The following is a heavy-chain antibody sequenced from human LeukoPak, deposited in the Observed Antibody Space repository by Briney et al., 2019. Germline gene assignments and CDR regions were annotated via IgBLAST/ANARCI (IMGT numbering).Heavy chain of an antibody. Sequence: GGSLRLSCAASGFTFSSYGMHWVRQAPGKGLEWVAVISYDGSNKYYADSVKGRFTISRDNSKNTLYLQMNSLRAEDTAVYYCAKDSLYYDSSGALDYWGQGTLVTVSS. J-gene: IGHJ4*02. CDR2: ISYDGSNK. CDR1: GFTFSSYG. V-gene: IGHV3-30*18. CDR3: AKDSLYYDSSGALDY. D-gene: IGHD3-22*01.